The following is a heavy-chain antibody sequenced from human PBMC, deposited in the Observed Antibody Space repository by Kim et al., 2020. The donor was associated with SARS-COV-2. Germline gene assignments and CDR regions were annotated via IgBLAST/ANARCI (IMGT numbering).Heavy chain of an antibody. Sequence: GGSLRLSCAASGFTFSSYSMNWVRQAPGKGLEWVSSISSSSGSIYYADSVKGRFTISRDNAKNSLYLQTNSLRADDTAVYYCARDIEGDYDFLTGYYSHWGQGALVTVSS. J-gene: IGHJ4*02. CDR3: ARDIEGDYDFLTGYYSH. CDR1: GFTFSSYS. V-gene: IGHV3-21*01. CDR2: ISSSSGSI. D-gene: IGHD3-9*01.